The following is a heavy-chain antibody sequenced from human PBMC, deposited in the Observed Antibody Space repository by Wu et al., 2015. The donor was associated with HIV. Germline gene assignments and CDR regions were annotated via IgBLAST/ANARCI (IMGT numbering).Heavy chain of an antibody. D-gene: IGHD3-22*01. CDR3: ARVYYDGSGYYYNYFDY. J-gene: IGHJ4*02. CDR2: IIPIFGTA. Sequence: QVQLVQSGAEVKKPGSSVKVSCKASGGTFSSYAISWVRQAPGQGLEWMGGIIPIFGTANYAQKFQGRVTITADESTSTAYMELRSLRSDDTAVYYCARVYYDGSGYYYNYFDYWGQGTLVTVSS. V-gene: IGHV1-69*12. CDR1: GGTFSSYA.